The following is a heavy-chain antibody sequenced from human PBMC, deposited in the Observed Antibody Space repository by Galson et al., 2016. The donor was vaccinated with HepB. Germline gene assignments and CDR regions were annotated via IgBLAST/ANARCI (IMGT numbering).Heavy chain of an antibody. V-gene: IGHV4-61*01. Sequence: SETLSLTCTVSGGSMNSGTYYYNWIRQPPGKGLEWIGYIYYSGTTNYNPSLKSRVTISLDTSKNQFSLELRAVTAADTAVYYCAGTYPYGLYFDYWGQGTPLTVSS. J-gene: IGHJ4*02. CDR1: GGSMNSGTYY. D-gene: IGHD3-10*01. CDR2: IYYSGTT. CDR3: AGTYPYGLYFDY.